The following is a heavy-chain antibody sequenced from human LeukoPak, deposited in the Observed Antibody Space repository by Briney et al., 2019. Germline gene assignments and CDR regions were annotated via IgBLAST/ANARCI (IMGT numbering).Heavy chain of an antibody. V-gene: IGHV3-33*01. CDR1: GFTFSSYG. Sequence: GGSLRLSCAASGFTFSSYGMHWVRQAAGKGLEWVAVIWYDGSNKYYADSVKGRFTISRDNSKNTLYLQMNSLRAEDTAVYYCARDRRRYDSSGYGAFDIWGQGTMVTVSS. CDR2: IWYDGSNK. D-gene: IGHD3-22*01. CDR3: ARDRRRYDSSGYGAFDI. J-gene: IGHJ3*02.